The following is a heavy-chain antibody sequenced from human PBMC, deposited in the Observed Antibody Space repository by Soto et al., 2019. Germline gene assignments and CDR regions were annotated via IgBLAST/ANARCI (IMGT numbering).Heavy chain of an antibody. J-gene: IGHJ1*01. CDR1: GFTFSSYG. Sequence: QVQLVESGGGVVQPGRSLRLSCAASGFTFSSYGMHWVRQAPGKGLEWVAVISYDGSNKYYADSVKGRFTISRDNSKNTLYLQMNSLRAEDTAVYYCAKAISPYSGSYFDYFQHWGQGTLVTVSS. CDR3: AKAISPYSGSYFDYFQH. D-gene: IGHD1-26*01. CDR2: ISYDGSNK. V-gene: IGHV3-30*18.